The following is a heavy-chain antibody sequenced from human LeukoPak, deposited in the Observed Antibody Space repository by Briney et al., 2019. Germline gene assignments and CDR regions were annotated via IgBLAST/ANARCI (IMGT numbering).Heavy chain of an antibody. Sequence: GGSLRLSCAASGFTFSSYAMSWVRQAPGKGLERVSAVSGSGGSTYYADSVKGRFTISRDNSKNTLYLQMNSLRAEDTAVYYCAKEGGYGELSSYFDYWGQGTLVTVSS. V-gene: IGHV3-23*01. CDR2: VSGSGGST. J-gene: IGHJ4*02. CDR3: AKEGGYGELSSYFDY. D-gene: IGHD3-16*02. CDR1: GFTFSSYA.